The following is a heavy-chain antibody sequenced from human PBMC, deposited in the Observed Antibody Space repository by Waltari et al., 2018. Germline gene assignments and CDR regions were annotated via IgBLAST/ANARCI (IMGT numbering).Heavy chain of an antibody. CDR1: GFNFNMET. Sequence: EVHLVESGGGLVQPGGSLKVSCAASGFNFNMETIHWVRQAPGKGLEWIGRIRSKINNDATAYGASVKDRFSISRDDSRNTAFLEMNSLKTDDSAVYYCAKQKTGGANDFWGQGTLVTVST. CDR2: IRSKINNDAT. J-gene: IGHJ4*01. CDR3: AKQKTGGANDF. V-gene: IGHV3-73*02. D-gene: IGHD3-16*01.